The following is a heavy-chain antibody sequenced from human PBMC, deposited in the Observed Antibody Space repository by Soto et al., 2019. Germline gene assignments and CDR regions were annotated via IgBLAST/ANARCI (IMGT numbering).Heavy chain of an antibody. CDR2: IGAATGDI. CDR3: ARERGGYYFDY. CDR1: GFTFSSYT. V-gene: IGHV3-48*01. J-gene: IGHJ4*02. D-gene: IGHD3-3*01. Sequence: GGSLRLSCAASGFTFSSYTMTWFRQAPGKGLEWVSYIGAATGDIKHADSVKGRLTISRDNAKNSLYLQMNSLRAEDTAIDYWARERGGYYFDYWGLGTLVTVSS.